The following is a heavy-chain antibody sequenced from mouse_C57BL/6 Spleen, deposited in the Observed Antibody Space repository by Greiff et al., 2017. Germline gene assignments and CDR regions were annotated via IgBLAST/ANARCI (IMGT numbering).Heavy chain of an antibody. D-gene: IGHD2-4*01. J-gene: IGHJ3*01. CDR3: TSCYEYDVWFAY. Sequence: EVKVEESGPGLVKPAQSLSLTCSVTGYSITSGYYWYWIRQVPGNKLEWMGNISYDGSNNYNPSLKNRISITRYTSKNQLFLKLNSVSTEDTATYSCTSCYEYDVWFAYWGQGTLVTVSA. CDR2: ISYDGSN. CDR1: GYSITSGYY. V-gene: IGHV3-6*01.